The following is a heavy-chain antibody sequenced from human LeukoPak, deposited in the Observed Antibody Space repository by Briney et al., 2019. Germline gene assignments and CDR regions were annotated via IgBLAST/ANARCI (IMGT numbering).Heavy chain of an antibody. Sequence: GGSLRLSCAGSGFTFSSYTMNWVRQAPGKGLEWVSSISSSATYIYYADSVRGRFTISRDDAKNSLFLHMNRLRAEDTAVYYCATWDDYGDYVAFEYWGQGTLVTVSS. D-gene: IGHD4-17*01. CDR1: GFTFSSYT. CDR3: ATWDDYGDYVAFEY. V-gene: IGHV3-21*01. J-gene: IGHJ4*02. CDR2: ISSSATYI.